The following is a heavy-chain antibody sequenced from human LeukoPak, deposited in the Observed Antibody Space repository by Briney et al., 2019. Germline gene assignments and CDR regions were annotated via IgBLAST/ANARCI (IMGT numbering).Heavy chain of an antibody. CDR2: INWNGGST. D-gene: IGHD6-19*01. V-gene: IGHV3-20*04. CDR1: GFTFRNHW. J-gene: IGHJ3*02. Sequence: GGSLRLSCAASGFTFRNHWMHWVRQAPGKGLVWVSGINWNGGSTGYADSVKGRFTISRDNAKNSLYLQMNSLRAEDTALYYCARDLGSGWSDAFDIWGQGTMVTVSS. CDR3: ARDLGSGWSDAFDI.